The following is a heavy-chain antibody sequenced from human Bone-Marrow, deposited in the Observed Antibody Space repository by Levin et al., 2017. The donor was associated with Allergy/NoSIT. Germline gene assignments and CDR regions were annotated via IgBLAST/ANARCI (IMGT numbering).Heavy chain of an antibody. V-gene: IGHV1-2*06. J-gene: IGHJ4*02. CDR1: GYTFSGYF. D-gene: IGHD3-9*01. CDR2: INPYSGDT. CDR3: SRGLPLEVLQYSDN. Sequence: ASVKVSCTASGYTFSGYFIHWVRQAPGQGLEWLGRINPYSGDTNYAQRFQGRVTMTRDTSITTAYMELSRLRSDDTAVYYCSRGLPLEVLQYSDNWGQGTLVIVSS.